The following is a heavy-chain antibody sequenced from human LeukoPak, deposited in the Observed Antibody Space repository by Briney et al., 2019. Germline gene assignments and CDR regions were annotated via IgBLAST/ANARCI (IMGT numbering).Heavy chain of an antibody. V-gene: IGHV4-39*06. D-gene: IGHD3-9*01. CDR1: GASISGSGYY. CDR3: ARFERDYYVVLTGPSDYYYMDV. J-gene: IGHJ6*03. CDR2: IYYTGST. Sequence: PSETLSLTCAVSGASISGSGYYLGWIRQPPGKGLEWIGNIYYTGSTYYNASLQSRVTISVDTSKNQFTLKLSSVTAADTAVYYCARFERDYYVVLTGPSDYYYMDVWGKGTTVTISS.